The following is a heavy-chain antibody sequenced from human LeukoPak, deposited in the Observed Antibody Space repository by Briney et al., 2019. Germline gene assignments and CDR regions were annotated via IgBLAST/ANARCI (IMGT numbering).Heavy chain of an antibody. Sequence: SETLSLTCTDSGGSIGSYYWSWIRQPPGKRLEWIGYIYSSGSTNYNPSLKSRVTISLETSKNQFSLKLSFVTAADTAVYYCARGVGATGTGGLSWFDPWGQGTLVTVSS. V-gene: IGHV4-59*01. J-gene: IGHJ5*02. CDR1: GGSIGSYY. CDR3: ARGVGATGTGGLSWFDP. D-gene: IGHD6-13*01. CDR2: IYSSGST.